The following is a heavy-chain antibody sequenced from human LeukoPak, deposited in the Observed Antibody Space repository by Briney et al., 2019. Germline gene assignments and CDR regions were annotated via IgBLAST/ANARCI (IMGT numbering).Heavy chain of an antibody. CDR3: ARSRQASGLFNS. D-gene: IGHD3-10*01. J-gene: IGHJ5*01. Sequence: PSEPLSLTCTVSGGAITSGGYSWNWIRQPPGKGLEWIGCIYDRGPAYYNPSLKSRFTISVDRPKNQFFLNVTSLTAADTAVYYCARSRQASGLFNSWGQGTLVVVSS. V-gene: IGHV4-30-2*01. CDR1: GGAITSGGYS. CDR2: IYDRGPA.